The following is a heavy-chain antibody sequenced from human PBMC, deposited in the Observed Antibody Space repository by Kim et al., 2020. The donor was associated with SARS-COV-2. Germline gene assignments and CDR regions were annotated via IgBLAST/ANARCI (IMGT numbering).Heavy chain of an antibody. CDR2: IKQDASEK. Sequence: GGSLRLSCEASGFAFSTYWMTWVRQAPGKGLEWVANIKQDASEKYYVDSVKGRFTISRDNAENSLYLQLKSLRAEDTAMYYCARDPFDVSRQLDLWGRGTLVTVSS. D-gene: IGHD3-16*01. V-gene: IGHV3-7*05. CDR1: GFAFSTYW. J-gene: IGHJ2*01. CDR3: ARDPFDVSRQLDL.